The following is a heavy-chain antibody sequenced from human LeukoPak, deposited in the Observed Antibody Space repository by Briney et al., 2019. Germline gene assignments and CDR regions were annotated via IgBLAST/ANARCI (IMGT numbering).Heavy chain of an antibody. CDR2: MNPNSGNT. CDR3: ARDDDYGSGSYTY. V-gene: IGHV1-8*03. D-gene: IGHD3-10*01. J-gene: IGHJ4*02. Sequence: GASVKVSCKASGYTFTSYDINWVRQAPGQGLEWMGWMNPNSGNTGYAQKFQGRVTITRNTSISTAYMELSSLRSEDTAVYYCARDDDYGSGSYTYWGQGTLVTVSS. CDR1: GYTFTSYD.